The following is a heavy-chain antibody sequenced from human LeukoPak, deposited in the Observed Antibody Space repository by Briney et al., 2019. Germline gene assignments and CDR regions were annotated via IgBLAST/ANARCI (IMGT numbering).Heavy chain of an antibody. V-gene: IGHV3-23*01. J-gene: IGHJ4*02. CDR1: GFTFSSYA. CDR3: AKVKAVAGTEY. Sequence: GGSLRLSCAASGFTFSSYAMSWVRQAPGKGLEWVSAISGSGGSTYYADSVKGRFTISRDNSKNTLYLQMNSLGAEDTAVYYCAKVKAVAGTEYWGQGTLVTVSS. D-gene: IGHD6-19*01. CDR2: ISGSGGST.